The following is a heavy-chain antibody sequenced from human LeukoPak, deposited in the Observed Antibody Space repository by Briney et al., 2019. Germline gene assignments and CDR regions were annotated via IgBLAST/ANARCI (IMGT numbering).Heavy chain of an antibody. V-gene: IGHV3-48*01. J-gene: IGHJ4*02. CDR3: AKDTNYYDSSGYYPGFDY. CDR2: ISSSSSTI. CDR1: GFIFSSYS. D-gene: IGHD3-22*01. Sequence: GGSLRLSCAASGFIFSSYSMNWVRQAPGKGLEWVSYISSSSSTIYYADSVKGRFTISRDNAKNSLYLQMNSLRAEDTAVYYCAKDTNYYDSSGYYPGFDYWGQGTLVTVSS.